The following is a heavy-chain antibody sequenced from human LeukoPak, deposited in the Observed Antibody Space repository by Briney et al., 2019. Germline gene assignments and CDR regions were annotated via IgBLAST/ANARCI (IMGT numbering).Heavy chain of an antibody. CDR2: ISYSGPHM. Sequence: GGSLRLSCAASGFAFSRYSMNWVRQAPGKGREWVPSISYSGPHMFYADSVRGRFTISRDNAENSLFLQMNSLRAEDTAVYFCASNDYRDEGIDSWGQGTLVTVSS. CDR1: GFAFSRYS. V-gene: IGHV3-21*01. D-gene: IGHD4-17*01. J-gene: IGHJ4*02. CDR3: ASNDYRDEGIDS.